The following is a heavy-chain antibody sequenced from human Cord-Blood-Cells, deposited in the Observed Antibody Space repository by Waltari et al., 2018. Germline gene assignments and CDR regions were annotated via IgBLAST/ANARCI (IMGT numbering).Heavy chain of an antibody. D-gene: IGHD3-10*01. CDR1: GFTFCSYW. J-gene: IGHJ4*02. Sequence: EVQLVESGGGLVQPGGSLSLSCAASGFTFCSYWMSWVRQAPGKGLEWVANIKQDGSEKYYGDSVKGRFTISRDNAKNSLYLQMNSLRAEDTAVYYCASYGSGSYYFDYWGQGTLVTVSS. CDR2: IKQDGSEK. CDR3: ASYGSGSYYFDY. V-gene: IGHV3-7*01.